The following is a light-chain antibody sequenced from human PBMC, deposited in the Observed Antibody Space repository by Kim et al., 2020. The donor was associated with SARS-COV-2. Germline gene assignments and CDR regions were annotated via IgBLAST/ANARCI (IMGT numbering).Light chain of an antibody. CDR2: DAS. CDR1: QSVSSY. Sequence: FPGERATLSCRASQSVSSYVAWYQQKPGQAPRLLIYDASNRATGIPARFSGSGSGTDFTLTISSLEPEDFAVYYCQQRSNWPPGYTFGQGTKLEIK. V-gene: IGKV3-11*01. J-gene: IGKJ2*01. CDR3: QQRSNWPPGYT.